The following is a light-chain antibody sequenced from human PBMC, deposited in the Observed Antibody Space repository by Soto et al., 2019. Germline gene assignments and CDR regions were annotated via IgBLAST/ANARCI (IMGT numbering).Light chain of an antibody. V-gene: IGKV3D-15*01. CDR3: QQYNNWPLT. CDR2: DAS. CDR1: QSVSSN. J-gene: IGKJ4*01. Sequence: RGITQSPATLSVSPGERPTLSCRASQSVSSNLAWYQQKHGQXPRXXIYDASTRATGIPARFSGSQSGTELTLTISSLLSEDVEVYAGQQYNNWPLTFGGGTKVDIK.